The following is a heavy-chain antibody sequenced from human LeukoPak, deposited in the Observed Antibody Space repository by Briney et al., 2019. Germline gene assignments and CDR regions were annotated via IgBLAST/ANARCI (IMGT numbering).Heavy chain of an antibody. J-gene: IGHJ4*02. D-gene: IGHD1-7*01. CDR2: IYYSGST. Sequence: NPSETLSLTCTVSGGSISSYYWSWIRQPPGKGLEWIGYIYYSGSTNYNPSLKSRVTISVDTSKNQFSLKLSSVTAADTAVYYCARETGTTPWGVYYFDYWGQGTLVTVSS. CDR3: ARETGTTPWGVYYFDY. V-gene: IGHV4-59*01. CDR1: GGSISSYY.